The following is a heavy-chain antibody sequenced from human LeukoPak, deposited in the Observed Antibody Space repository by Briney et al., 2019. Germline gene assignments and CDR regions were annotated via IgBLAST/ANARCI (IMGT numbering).Heavy chain of an antibody. J-gene: IGHJ4*02. CDR2: INPVSGET. V-gene: IGHV1-2*02. CDR3: ARERDGNMVSPFDH. D-gene: IGHD5/OR15-5a*01. CDR1: GYTFTGHY. Sequence: ASVKVSCKASGYTFTGHYMNWVRQAPGQRLEWMGWINPVSGETHFAQKFQGRVTMTRDTSITTAYMELWGLRSDATAVYFCARERDGNMVSPFDHWGQGTLVTVSS.